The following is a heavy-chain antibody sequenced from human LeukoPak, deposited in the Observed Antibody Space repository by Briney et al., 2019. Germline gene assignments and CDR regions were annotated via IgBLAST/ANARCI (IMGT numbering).Heavy chain of an antibody. CDR2: INPNTGGT. J-gene: IGHJ4*02. V-gene: IGHV1-2*02. Sequence: GASVTVSFKASGYTFTGYYIHWVRQAPGQRLEWMGCINPNTGGTNYAQKFQGRVTMTSDTSINTAYMELSSLRSDDTALYYCARVKNLDYWGQGTLVTVSS. CDR1: GYTFTGYY. D-gene: IGHD2/OR15-2a*01. CDR3: ARVKNLDY.